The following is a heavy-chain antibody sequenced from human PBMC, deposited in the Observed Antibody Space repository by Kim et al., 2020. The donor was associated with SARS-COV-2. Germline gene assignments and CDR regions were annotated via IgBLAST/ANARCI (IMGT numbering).Heavy chain of an antibody. CDR2: ISADGSST. CDR1: GFRFDEYD. V-gene: IGHV3-43*02. Sequence: GGSLRLSCGASGFRFDEYDMNWVRQAPGKGLEWVSLISADGSSTYYADSVKGRFTISRDNNRNSLYLQMSSLRSEDTAFYFCAKDFCSSPSCHYYYYYGMDVWGQGTTVIVSS. D-gene: IGHD2-2*01. J-gene: IGHJ6*02. CDR3: AKDFCSSPSCHYYYYYGMDV.